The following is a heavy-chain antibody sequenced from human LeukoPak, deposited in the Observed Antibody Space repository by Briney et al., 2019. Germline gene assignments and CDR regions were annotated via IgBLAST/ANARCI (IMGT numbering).Heavy chain of an antibody. J-gene: IGHJ4*02. V-gene: IGHV3-48*04. CDR1: GFTFSSYS. D-gene: IGHD4-17*01. CDR3: AKDNGDYIPRVFDY. Sequence: GGSLRLSCAASGFTFSSYSMNWVRQAPGKGLEWVSYISSSSSTIHYADSVRGRFTISRDNAKNSLYLQMNSLRAEDTAVYYCAKDNGDYIPRVFDYWGQGTLVTVSS. CDR2: ISSSSSTI.